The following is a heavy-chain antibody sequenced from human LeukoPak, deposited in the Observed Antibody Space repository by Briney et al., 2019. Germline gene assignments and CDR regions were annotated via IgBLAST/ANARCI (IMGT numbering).Heavy chain of an antibody. J-gene: IGHJ4*02. CDR1: GVTFSSHS. CDR2: ISSSSSYI. V-gene: IGHV3-21*01. CDR3: AKFGYTPDPDY. D-gene: IGHD5-18*01. Sequence: GGSLRLSCAASGVTFSSHSMNWVRQAPGKGLEWVSSISSSSSYIYYADSVKGRFTISRDNSKNTLYLQMNSLRAEDTAVYYCAKFGYTPDPDYWGQGTLVTVSS.